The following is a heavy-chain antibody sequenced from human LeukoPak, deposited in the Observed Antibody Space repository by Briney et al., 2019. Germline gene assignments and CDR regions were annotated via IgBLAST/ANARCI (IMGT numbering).Heavy chain of an antibody. CDR2: TYSGGST. V-gene: IGHV3-66*01. D-gene: IGHD4-17*01. CDR3: ASAEDYGDSLGAFDI. Sequence: PGGSLRLSCAASGFTVSSNYMSWVRQAPGKGLEWVSVTYSGGSTYYADSVKGRFTISRDNSKNTLYLQMNSLRAEDTAVYYCASAEDYGDSLGAFDIWGQGTMVTVSS. J-gene: IGHJ3*02. CDR1: GFTVSSNY.